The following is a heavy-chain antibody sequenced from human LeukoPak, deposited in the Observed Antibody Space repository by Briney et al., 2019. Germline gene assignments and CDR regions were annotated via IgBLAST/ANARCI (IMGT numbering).Heavy chain of an antibody. V-gene: IGHV4-39*01. CDR2: IYYSGST. D-gene: IGHD3-3*01. CDR3: ARSYDFWSGKTTFDP. J-gene: IGHJ5*02. Sequence: SETLSLTCTVSGGAISSSSHYWGWIRQPPGKGLEWIGSIYYSGSTYYNPSLKSRVTISVDTSKNQFSLKLSSVTAADTAVYYCARSYDFWSGKTTFDPWGQGTLVTVSS. CDR1: GGAISSSSHY.